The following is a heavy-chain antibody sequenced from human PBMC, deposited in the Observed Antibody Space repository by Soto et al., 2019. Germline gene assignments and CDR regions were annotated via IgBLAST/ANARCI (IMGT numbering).Heavy chain of an antibody. CDR3: ARRPHCSGGICYYGLDN. Sequence: ASVKVSCKASGYTFANSDINWVRQAPGQGLEWMGWMNPDSGHAAYAQKFQGRVTLTTSTSTSTVYMEMRSLGSEDTAVYYCARRPHCSGGICYYGLDNWGQGTLVTVSS. CDR1: GYTFANSD. V-gene: IGHV1-8*01. D-gene: IGHD2-15*01. J-gene: IGHJ4*02. CDR2: MNPDSGHA.